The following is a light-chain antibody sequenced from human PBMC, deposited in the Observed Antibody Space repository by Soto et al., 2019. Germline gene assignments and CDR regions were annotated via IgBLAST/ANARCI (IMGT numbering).Light chain of an antibody. Sequence: EIVLTQSPGTLSLSPGERATLSCRASQSVSNNYLAWYQQKPGQAPRLLIYGASNRATGIPARFSGSGSGTDFTLTISRLEPEDFAVYYYQQRSNWPRTFGQGTKV. CDR3: QQRSNWPRT. V-gene: IGKV3D-20*02. CDR1: QSVSNNY. J-gene: IGKJ1*01. CDR2: GAS.